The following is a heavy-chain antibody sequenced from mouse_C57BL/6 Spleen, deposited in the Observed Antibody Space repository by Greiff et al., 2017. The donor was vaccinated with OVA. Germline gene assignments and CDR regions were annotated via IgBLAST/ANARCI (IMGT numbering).Heavy chain of an antibody. CDR1: GYTFTDSY. Sequence: EVQLQQSGPELVKPGASVKISCKASGYTFTDSYMNWVKQSHGKSLEWIGDINPNNGGTSYNQKFKGKATLTVDKSSSTAYMELRSLTSEDSAVYYCARSDYGDAMDYWGQGTSVTVSS. CDR3: ARSDYGDAMDY. CDR2: INPNNGGT. V-gene: IGHV1-26*01. D-gene: IGHD1-1*01. J-gene: IGHJ4*01.